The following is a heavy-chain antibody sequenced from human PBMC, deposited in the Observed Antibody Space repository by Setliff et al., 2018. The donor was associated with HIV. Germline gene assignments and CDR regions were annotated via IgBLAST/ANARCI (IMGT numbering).Heavy chain of an antibody. V-gene: IGHV4-34*01. Sequence: SSETLSLTCAVYGGSFTNYFWSWIRQSPGKGLEWIGEINHSGRTKYNPSLKSRVTMSVDTSKNQFSLKLKSVTAADTAVYYCEREDTTGYYSLSAFDIWGQGTLVTVSS. J-gene: IGHJ3*02. CDR1: GGSFTNYF. D-gene: IGHD3-22*01. CDR2: INHSGRT. CDR3: EREDTTGYYSLSAFDI.